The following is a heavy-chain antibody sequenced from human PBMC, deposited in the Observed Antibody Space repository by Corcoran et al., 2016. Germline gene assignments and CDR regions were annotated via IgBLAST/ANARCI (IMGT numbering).Heavy chain of an antibody. CDR1: GGSISSSSYY. Sequence: QLQLQESGPGLVKPSETLSLTCTVSGGSISSSSYYWGWIRQPPGKGLEWIGSIYYSGSTYYNPSLKSRVTISVDTSKNQFSLKLSSGTAADTAVYYCARHKQQLSAVDIWGQGTMVTVSS. J-gene: IGHJ3*02. V-gene: IGHV4-39*01. D-gene: IGHD6-13*01. CDR3: ARHKQQLSAVDI. CDR2: IYYSGST.